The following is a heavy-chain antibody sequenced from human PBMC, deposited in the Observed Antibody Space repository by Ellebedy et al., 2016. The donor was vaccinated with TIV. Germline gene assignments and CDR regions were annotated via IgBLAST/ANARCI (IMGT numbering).Heavy chain of an antibody. V-gene: IGHV3-33*01. Sequence: PGGSLRLSCAASGFPFSGYGMHWVRQAPGKGLEWLAVIWYDGSQKYYADSVKGRFTISRDNSKNTANLKMNSLRAEDTATYYCARGVLVPDELWGQGTTVTVSS. CDR3: ARGVLVPDEL. D-gene: IGHD2-2*01. CDR1: GFPFSGYG. CDR2: IWYDGSQK. J-gene: IGHJ6*02.